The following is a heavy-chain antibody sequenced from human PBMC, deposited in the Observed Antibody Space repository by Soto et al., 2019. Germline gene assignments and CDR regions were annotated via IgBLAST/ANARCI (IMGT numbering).Heavy chain of an antibody. J-gene: IGHJ6*02. CDR2: IYYSGST. Sequence: SETLSLTCTVSGGSISSGGYYWSWIRQHPGKGLEWIGYIYYSGSTYYNPSLKSRVTISVDTSKNQFSLKLSSVTAADTAVYYCARVPPDYSNYYYYYGMDVWGQGTTVTVSS. CDR3: ARVPPDYSNYYYYYGMDV. V-gene: IGHV4-31*03. CDR1: GGSISSGGYY. D-gene: IGHD4-4*01.